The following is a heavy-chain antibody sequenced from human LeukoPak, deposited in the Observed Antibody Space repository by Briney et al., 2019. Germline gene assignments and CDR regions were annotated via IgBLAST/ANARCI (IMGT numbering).Heavy chain of an antibody. CDR3: ARGPPPNYYYGMDV. J-gene: IGHJ6*02. CDR2: MNPNSGNT. Sequence: ASVKVSCKASGYTFTSYDINWVRQATGQGLEWMGWMNPNSGNTGYAQKFQGRVTMTRNTSISTAYMELSSLRSEDTAVYYCARGPPPNYYYGMDVWGQGTTVTVSS. V-gene: IGHV1-8*01. CDR1: GYTFTSYD.